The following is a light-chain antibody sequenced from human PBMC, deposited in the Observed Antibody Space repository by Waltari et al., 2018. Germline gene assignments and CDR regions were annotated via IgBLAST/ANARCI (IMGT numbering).Light chain of an antibody. J-gene: IGLJ3*02. V-gene: IGLV2-14*01. CDR1: SSDVGGYNY. Sequence: QSALTQPASVSGSPGQSITISCTGTSSDVGGYNYVSWYQQHPGKPPKLMIFAVSNRPSGVSNRFSGSRSGNTASLTISGLQAEDEADYYCSSFTISSTWVFGGGTKLTVL. CDR2: AVS. CDR3: SSFTISSTWV.